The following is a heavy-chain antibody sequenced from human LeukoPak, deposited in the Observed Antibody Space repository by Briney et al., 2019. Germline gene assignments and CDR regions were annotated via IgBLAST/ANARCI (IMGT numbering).Heavy chain of an antibody. J-gene: IGHJ4*02. D-gene: IGHD6-19*01. CDR1: GFTFSSYA. Sequence: GGSLRLPCAASGFTFSSYAMHWVRQAPGKGLEWVANIKQDGSEKYYVDSVKGRFTISRDNAKNSLYLQMNSLRAEDTAVYYCARGSGSGWPFDYWGQGTLVTVSS. CDR3: ARGSGSGWPFDY. CDR2: IKQDGSEK. V-gene: IGHV3-7*01.